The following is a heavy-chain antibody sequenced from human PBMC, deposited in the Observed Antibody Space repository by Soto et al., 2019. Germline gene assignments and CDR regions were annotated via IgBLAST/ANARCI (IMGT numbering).Heavy chain of an antibody. D-gene: IGHD1-26*01. CDR3: ARGEQYSGRIFDY. Sequence: QTLSLTCAITGDSVSSNSAGWSWVRQSPSRGLEWLGRTYYRSKWYYEYAVSVRGRITINPDTSKNQYSLQLNSVTPEDTAVYFCARGEQYSGRIFDYWGQGXLVTVSS. V-gene: IGHV6-1*01. CDR1: GDSVSSNSAG. CDR2: TYYRSKWYY. J-gene: IGHJ4*01.